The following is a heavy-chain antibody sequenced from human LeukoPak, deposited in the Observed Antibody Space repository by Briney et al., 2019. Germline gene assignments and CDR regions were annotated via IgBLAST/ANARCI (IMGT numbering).Heavy chain of an antibody. CDR2: IKSKSDDGTT. D-gene: IGHD3-22*01. Sequence: GGSLRLSCAASGFTFSKAWMSWVRQAPGKGLEWVGRIKSKSDDGTTDHAAAVKGRFTISRDDSENTLYLQMNSLKTEDTAVYYCTRTYYYDSSDYFYVDYWGQGTLVTLSS. J-gene: IGHJ4*02. V-gene: IGHV3-15*01. CDR3: TRTYYYDSSDYFYVDY. CDR1: GFTFSKAW.